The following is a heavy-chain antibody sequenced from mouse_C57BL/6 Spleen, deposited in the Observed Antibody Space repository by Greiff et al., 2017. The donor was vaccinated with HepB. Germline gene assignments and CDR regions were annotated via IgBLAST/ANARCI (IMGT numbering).Heavy chain of an antibody. CDR1: GYTFTCYG. J-gene: IGHJ4*01. V-gene: IGHV1-81*01. CDR2: IYPRSGNT. D-gene: IGHD2-4*01. Sequence: QVQLKESGAELARPGASVKLSCKASGYTFTCYGISWVKQRTGQGLEWIGEIYPRSGNTYYNEKFKGKATLTADKSSSTAYMELRSLTSEDSAVYFCARSLYYDYDYYAMDYWGQGTSVTVSS. CDR3: ARSLYYDYDYYAMDY.